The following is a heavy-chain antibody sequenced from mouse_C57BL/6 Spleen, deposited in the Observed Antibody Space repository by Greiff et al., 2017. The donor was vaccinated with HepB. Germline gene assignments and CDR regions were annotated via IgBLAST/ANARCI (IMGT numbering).Heavy chain of an antibody. CDR1: GFTFSSYG. Sequence: EVKVVESGGDLVKPGGSLKLSCAASGFTFSSYGMSWVRQTPDKRLEWVATISSGGSYTYYPDSVKGRFTISRDNAKNTLYLQMSSLKSEDTAMYYCARQDPLYYAMDYWGQGTSVTVSS. V-gene: IGHV5-6*01. CDR2: ISSGGSYT. CDR3: ARQDPLYYAMDY. J-gene: IGHJ4*01.